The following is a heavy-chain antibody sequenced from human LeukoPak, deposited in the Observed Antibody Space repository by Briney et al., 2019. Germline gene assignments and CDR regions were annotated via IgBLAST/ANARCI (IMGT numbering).Heavy chain of an antibody. V-gene: IGHV1-18*04. CDR2: ISAYNGNT. D-gene: IGHD3-3*01. CDR1: GYTLTGYY. J-gene: IGHJ4*02. CDR3: ARDRRGFWSGYLDY. Sequence: ASVKVSCKASGYTLTGYYMHWVRQAPGQGLEWMGWISAYNGNTNYAQKLQGRVTMTTDTSTSTAYMELRSLRSDDTAVYYCARDRRGFWSGYLDYWGQGTLVTVSS.